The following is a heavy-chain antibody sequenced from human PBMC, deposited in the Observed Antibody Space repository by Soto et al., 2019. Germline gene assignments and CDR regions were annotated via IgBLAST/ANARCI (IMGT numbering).Heavy chain of an antibody. CDR2: IYNGGST. CDR3: ATGPSGDKVDS. Sequence: QVQLQESGPGLLKPSQTLSLTCAVSGGSISHVYYYWSWIRQLPDKGLEWIGHIYNGGSTYNNPSLPRRXTXSXNTSRNQFSLQLTSVSAADTAVYYCATGPSGDKVDSWGQGILVTVSS. V-gene: IGHV4-30-4*01. CDR1: GGSISHVYYY. D-gene: IGHD7-27*01. J-gene: IGHJ4*02.